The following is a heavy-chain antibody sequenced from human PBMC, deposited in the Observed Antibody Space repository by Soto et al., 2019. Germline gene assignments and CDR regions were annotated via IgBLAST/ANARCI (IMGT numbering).Heavy chain of an antibody. CDR3: ARHGESSSGYHSYYGMDF. D-gene: IGHD6-13*01. V-gene: IGHV1-3*05. Sequence: QVQLVQSGAEEKKPGASVKVSCKASGYTFTSYAMHWVRQAPGQRLEWMGWINAGNGNTKYSQKFQGRVTITRDTXAXNXXIALSSLRPQHTAVHSCARHGESSSGYHSYYGMDFWGQGTPVNVSS. J-gene: IGHJ6*02. CDR1: GYTFTSYA. CDR2: INAGNGNT.